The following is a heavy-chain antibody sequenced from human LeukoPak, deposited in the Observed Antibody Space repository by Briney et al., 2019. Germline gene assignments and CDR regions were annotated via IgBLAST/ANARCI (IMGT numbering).Heavy chain of an antibody. J-gene: IGHJ4*02. CDR1: GGSFSDYY. D-gene: IGHD2-21*01. V-gene: IGHV4-34*01. Sequence: SETLSLTCAVYGGSFSDYYWAWIRQPPGKGLEWIGEVNHSGSTNYNPSLKSRVTISVDTSKNQFSLKLSSVTAADTAVYYCASLSIRRVDYWGQGTLVTVSS. CDR2: VNHSGST. CDR3: ASLSIRRVDY.